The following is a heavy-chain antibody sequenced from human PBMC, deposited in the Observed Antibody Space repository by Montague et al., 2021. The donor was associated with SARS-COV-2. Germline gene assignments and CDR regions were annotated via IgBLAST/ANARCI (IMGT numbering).Heavy chain of an antibody. V-gene: IGHV3-23*01. J-gene: IGHJ3*01. D-gene: IGHD6-19*01. CDR2: ISVSGDST. CDR1: GFNFDNAV. Sequence: SLRLSCAASGFNFDNAVMTWVRQAPGKGLEWVSTISVSGDSTHYADSVKDRFTISRDNSRSTLYLQMSRLTAEDTAMFYCAREGHSSGRCGAFDFWGPGTMVTVSS. CDR3: AREGHSSGRCGAFDF.